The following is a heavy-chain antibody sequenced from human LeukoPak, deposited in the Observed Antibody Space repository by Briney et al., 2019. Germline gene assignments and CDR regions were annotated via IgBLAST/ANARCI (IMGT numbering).Heavy chain of an antibody. J-gene: IGHJ3*02. V-gene: IGHV4-59*01. D-gene: IGHD3-9*01. CDR1: GGSISSYY. CDR3: ARARYVNSFYAFDI. Sequence: TSETLSLTCTVSGGSISSYYWNWIRQPPGKGLEWIGYLSKSGNTNYSPSLKSRVTIFGDTSKNQFFLKLSSVTAADTAVYYCARARYVNSFYAFDIWGQGTLVTVSS. CDR2: LSKSGNT.